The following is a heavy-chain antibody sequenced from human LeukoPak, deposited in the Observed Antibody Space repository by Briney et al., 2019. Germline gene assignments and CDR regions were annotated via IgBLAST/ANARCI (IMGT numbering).Heavy chain of an antibody. CDR1: GFTSSSYA. CDR3: AKVSQSWQFDY. CDR2: ISGSGGST. D-gene: IGHD3-16*02. J-gene: IGHJ4*02. Sequence: GGSTRLSCAASGFTSSSYAMSWVRQAPGKGLEWVSAISGSGGSTYYANSVKGRFTISRDNSKNTLYLQMNSLRAEDTAVYYCAKVSQSWQFDYWGQGTLVTVSS. V-gene: IGHV3-23*01.